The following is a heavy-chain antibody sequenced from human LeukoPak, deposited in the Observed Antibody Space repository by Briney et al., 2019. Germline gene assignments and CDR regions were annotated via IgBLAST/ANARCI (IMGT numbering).Heavy chain of an antibody. J-gene: IGHJ4*02. Sequence: ASVKVSCKVSGYTLTELSMHWVRQAPGKGLEWMGGFDPEDGETMYVQKFQGRVTMTDDTSTDTAYMELSSLRSEDTAVYYCATDRSDYYDSSGYWEFDYWGQGTLVTVSS. V-gene: IGHV1-24*01. D-gene: IGHD3-22*01. CDR3: ATDRSDYYDSSGYWEFDY. CDR2: FDPEDGET. CDR1: GYTLTELS.